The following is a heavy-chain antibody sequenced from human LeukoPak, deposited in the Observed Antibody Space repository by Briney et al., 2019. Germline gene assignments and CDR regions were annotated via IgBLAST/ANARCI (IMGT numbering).Heavy chain of an antibody. D-gene: IGHD3-3*01. CDR2: ISYDGSNK. V-gene: IGHV3-30*03. CDR1: GFTFSSYG. J-gene: IGHJ4*02. Sequence: GRSLRLSCAASGFTFSSYGMHWVRQAPGKGLEWVAVISYDGSNKYYADSVKGRFTISRDNSKNTLYLQMNSLRAEDTAVYYCARDPRHNDFWSGYYFDYWGQGTLVTVSS. CDR3: ARDPRHNDFWSGYYFDY.